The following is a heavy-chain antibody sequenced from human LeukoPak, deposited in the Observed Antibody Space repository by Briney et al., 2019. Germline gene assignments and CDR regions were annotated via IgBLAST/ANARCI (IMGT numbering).Heavy chain of an antibody. CDR3: ARPTNTPYSSGYLWDYYYYGMDV. J-gene: IGHJ6*02. CDR1: GYTFTSYG. CDR2: ISAYNGNT. V-gene: IGHV1-18*01. Sequence: ASVKVSCKASGYTFTSYGISWVRQAPGQGLEWMGWISAYNGNTNYAQKLQGRVTMTTDISTSTAYMELRSLRSDDTAVYYCARPTNTPYSSGYLWDYYYYGMDVWGQGTTVTVSS. D-gene: IGHD3-22*01.